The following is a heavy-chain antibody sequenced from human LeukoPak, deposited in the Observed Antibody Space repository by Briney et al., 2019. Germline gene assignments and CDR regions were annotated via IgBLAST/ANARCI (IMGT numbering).Heavy chain of an antibody. CDR1: GFTFSSYG. J-gene: IGHJ6*04. V-gene: IGHV3-33*01. CDR2: IWYDGNNK. D-gene: IGHD2-15*01. CDR3: ARSYCRGGSGYSGYYYGMDV. Sequence: PGRSLRLSCAASGFTFSSYGMHWVRQAPGKGLEWVALIWYDGNNKYYADSVKGRFTISRDNSKNMLYLQMNSLRAEDTAMFYCARSYCRGGSGYSGYYYGMDVWGKGTTVSVSS.